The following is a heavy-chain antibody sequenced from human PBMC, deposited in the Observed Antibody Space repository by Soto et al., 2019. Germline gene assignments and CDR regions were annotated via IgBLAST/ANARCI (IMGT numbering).Heavy chain of an antibody. CDR1: GFTFSSYG. CDR3: AKAAYSGSSTTLDY. Sequence: GGSLRLSCAASGFTFSSYGMHWVRQAPGKGLEWVAVISYDGSNKYYADSVKGRFTISRDNSKNTLYLQMNSLRAEDTAVYYCAKAAYSGSSTTLDYWGQGTLVTVS. V-gene: IGHV3-30*18. D-gene: IGHD1-26*01. CDR2: ISYDGSNK. J-gene: IGHJ4*02.